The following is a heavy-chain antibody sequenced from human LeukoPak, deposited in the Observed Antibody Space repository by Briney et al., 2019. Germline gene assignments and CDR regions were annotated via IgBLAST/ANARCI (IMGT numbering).Heavy chain of an antibody. CDR3: TRRAVTFGGVIIDY. Sequence: GGSLRLSCAASGFTFNGSAMHWVREASGKGLEWVGRIRSKANSYATAYAASVKGRFTISRDDSKNTAYLQMNSLKTEDTAVYYCTRRAVTFGGVIIDYWGQGTLVTVSS. V-gene: IGHV3-73*01. D-gene: IGHD3-16*02. J-gene: IGHJ4*02. CDR1: GFTFNGSA. CDR2: IRSKANSYAT.